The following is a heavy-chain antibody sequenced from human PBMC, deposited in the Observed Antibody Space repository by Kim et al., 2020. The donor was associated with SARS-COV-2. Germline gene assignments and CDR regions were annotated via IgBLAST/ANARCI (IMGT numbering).Heavy chain of an antibody. Sequence: SETLSLTCAVYGGSFSGYYWSWIRQPPGKGLEWIGEINHSGSTNYNPSLKSRVTISVDTSKNQFSLKLSSVTAADTAVYYCARGKPLGGLGMDVWGQGTTVTVSS. J-gene: IGHJ6*02. CDR2: INHSGST. D-gene: IGHD3-3*01. V-gene: IGHV4-34*01. CDR3: ARGKPLGGLGMDV. CDR1: GGSFSGYY.